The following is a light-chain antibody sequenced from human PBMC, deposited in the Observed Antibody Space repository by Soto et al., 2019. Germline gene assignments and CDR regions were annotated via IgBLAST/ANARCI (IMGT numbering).Light chain of an antibody. CDR2: AAS. CDR3: QQLNDYPIT. J-gene: IGKJ5*01. V-gene: IGKV1-9*01. Sequence: IQLTQSPSSLSASVGDRVTITCRASQGIRSYLAWYQQIPGKAPKLLIYAASTLQSGVPSRFSGSGSGTDFTLTISSLQPEDFATYYCQQLNDYPITFGQGTRLEIK. CDR1: QGIRSY.